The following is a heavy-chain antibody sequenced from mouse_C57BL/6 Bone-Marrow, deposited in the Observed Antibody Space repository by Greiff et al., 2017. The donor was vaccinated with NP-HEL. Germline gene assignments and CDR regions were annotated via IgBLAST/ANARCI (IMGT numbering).Heavy chain of an antibody. V-gene: IGHV1-26*01. D-gene: IGHD2-3*01. CDR2: INPNNGGT. CDR1: GYTFTDYY. J-gene: IGHJ1*03. Sequence: EVQLQQSGPELVKPGASVKISCKASGYTFTDYYMNWVKQSHGKSLEWIGDINPNNGGTSYNQKFKGKATLTVDKSSSTAYMALRSLTSEDAAVYYCARGDDGYRRYFDVWGTGTTVTVSS. CDR3: ARGDDGYRRYFDV.